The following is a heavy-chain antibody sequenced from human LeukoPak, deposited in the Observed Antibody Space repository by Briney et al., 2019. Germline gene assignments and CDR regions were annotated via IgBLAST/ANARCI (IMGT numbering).Heavy chain of an antibody. D-gene: IGHD2-15*01. V-gene: IGHV3-30*04. Sequence: PGGSLRLSCAASGFTFSSYAMHWVRQAPGKGLEWVAVISYDGSNKYYADSVKGRFTISRDNSKNTLYLQMHSLRAEDTAVYYCAKRGGYCSGGRCYGGMDVWGQGTTVTVSS. CDR3: AKRGGYCSGGRCYGGMDV. CDR2: ISYDGSNK. J-gene: IGHJ6*02. CDR1: GFTFSSYA.